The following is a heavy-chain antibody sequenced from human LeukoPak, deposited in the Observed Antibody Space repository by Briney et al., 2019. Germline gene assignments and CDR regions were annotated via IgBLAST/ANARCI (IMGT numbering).Heavy chain of an antibody. V-gene: IGHV1-69*04. Sequence: ASVKVSCKASGVTFSSYSITWVRQAPGQGLEWMGRIIPILGIASYAQKFQGSVTITADKSTSTAYMELSSLRSEDTAVYYCVREKVGDVCDYWGQGTLVTVSS. CDR1: GVTFSSYS. J-gene: IGHJ4*02. CDR3: VREKVGDVCDY. D-gene: IGHD1-26*01. CDR2: IIPILGIA.